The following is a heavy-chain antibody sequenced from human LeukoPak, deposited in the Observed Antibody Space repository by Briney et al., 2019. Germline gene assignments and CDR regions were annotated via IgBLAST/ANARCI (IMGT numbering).Heavy chain of an antibody. CDR1: GGSIGSSSYY. CDR2: IYYSGST. J-gene: IGHJ3*02. CDR3: AFQRGGGSRLYIDAFDI. D-gene: IGHD1-26*01. V-gene: IGHV4-39*07. Sequence: PSETLSLTCTVSGGSIGSSSYYWGWIRQPPGKGLEWIGSIYYSGSTYYNPSLKSRVTISVDTSKNQFSLKLSSVTAADTAVYYCAFQRGGGSRLYIDAFDIWGQGKMVNVSS.